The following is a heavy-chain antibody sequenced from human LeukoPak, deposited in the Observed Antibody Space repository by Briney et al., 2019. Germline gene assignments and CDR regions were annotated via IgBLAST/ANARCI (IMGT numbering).Heavy chain of an antibody. CDR1: GFTFSSYA. CDR2: ISYDGSNK. V-gene: IGHV3-30-3*01. J-gene: IGHJ3*02. Sequence: GGSLRLSCAASGFTFSSYAMHWVRQAPGKGLEWVAVISYDGSNKYYADSVKGRFTISRDNSKNTLYLQMNSLRAEDTAVYYCAREIYYDSSGYKYDAFDIWGQGTMVTVSS. D-gene: IGHD3-22*01. CDR3: AREIYYDSSGYKYDAFDI.